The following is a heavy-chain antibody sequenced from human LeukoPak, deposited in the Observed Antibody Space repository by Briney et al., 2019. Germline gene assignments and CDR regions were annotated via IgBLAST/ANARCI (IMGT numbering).Heavy chain of an antibody. CDR2: IYYSGST. CDR3: ARAGYSSSNWFDP. V-gene: IGHV4-59*12. J-gene: IGHJ5*02. Sequence: SETLSLTCTVSGGSISSYYWSWIRQPPGKGLEWIGYIYYSGSTNYNPSLKSRVTISVDTSKNQFSLKLSSVTAADTAVYYCARAGYSSSNWFDPWGQGTLVTVSS. D-gene: IGHD6-13*01. CDR1: GGSISSYY.